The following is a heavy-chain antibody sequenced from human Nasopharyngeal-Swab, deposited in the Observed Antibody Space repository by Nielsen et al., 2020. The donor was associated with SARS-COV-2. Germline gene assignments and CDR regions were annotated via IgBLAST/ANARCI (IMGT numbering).Heavy chain of an antibody. V-gene: IGHV4-39*01. CDR3: ARSYSGRSCTLCYFDY. J-gene: IGHJ4*02. CDR2: FYSSGIT. D-gene: IGHD1-26*01. Sequence: RQRRGQGLEWIESFYSSGITYYKPSLGSRGTISVDTSKSEFSLKLRSVTAADTAVYYCARSYSGRSCTLCYFDYWGQGTLVTVSS.